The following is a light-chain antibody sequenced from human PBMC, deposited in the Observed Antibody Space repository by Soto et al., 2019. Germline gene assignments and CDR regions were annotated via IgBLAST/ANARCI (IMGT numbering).Light chain of an antibody. Sequence: QSVLAQPPSASGSPGQSVTISCTGTSGDVGGYDYVSWYQQHPGKAPKLMIYEVTKRPLGVPDRFSGSKSGNTASLTVSGLQAEDEADYYCSSYSSSSTLVFGTGTKVTVL. CDR3: SSYSSSSTLV. J-gene: IGLJ1*01. CDR2: EVT. CDR1: SGDVGGYDY. V-gene: IGLV2-8*01.